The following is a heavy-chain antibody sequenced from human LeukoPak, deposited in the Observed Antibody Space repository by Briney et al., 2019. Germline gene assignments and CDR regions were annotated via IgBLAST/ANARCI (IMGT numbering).Heavy chain of an antibody. D-gene: IGHD4-17*01. Sequence: ASVKVSCKASGYTFTSYYMPWVRQAPGQGLEWMGIINPSGGSTSYAQKFQGRVTMTRDTSTSTVYMELSSLRSEDTAVYYCARDWYGDYGIGLGYFDYWGQGTLVTVSS. CDR3: ARDWYGDYGIGLGYFDY. V-gene: IGHV1-46*01. CDR2: INPSGGST. J-gene: IGHJ4*02. CDR1: GYTFTSYY.